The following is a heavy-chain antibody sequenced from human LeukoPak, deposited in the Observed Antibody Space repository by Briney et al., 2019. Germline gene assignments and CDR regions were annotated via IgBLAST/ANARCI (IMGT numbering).Heavy chain of an antibody. J-gene: IGHJ6*02. V-gene: IGHV4-30-2*01. CDR1: GGSISSGGYY. Sequence: SETLSLTCTVSGGSISSGGYYWSWIRQPPGKGLEWIGYIYHSGSTYYNPSLKSRVTISVDRSKNQFSLKLSSVTVADTAVYYCARLTDYYGSGSYPHPGMDVWGQGTTVTVSS. CDR3: ARLTDYYGSGSYPHPGMDV. CDR2: IYHSGST. D-gene: IGHD3-10*01.